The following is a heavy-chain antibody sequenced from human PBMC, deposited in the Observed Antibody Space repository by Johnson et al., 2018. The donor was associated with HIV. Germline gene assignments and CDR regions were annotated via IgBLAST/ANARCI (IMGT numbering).Heavy chain of an antibody. V-gene: IGHV3-74*02. Sequence: VQLVESGGGLVQPGGSLRLSCPASGFTFSSSWMHWVRQAPGKGLVWVSRITSDGSSTSYADSVKGRFTISRDNAKNTLYLQMNSLRAEDTAVYYCARPVSPWSAYDAFDIWGQGTMVTVSS. CDR1: GFTFSSSW. CDR2: ITSDGSST. J-gene: IGHJ3*02. D-gene: IGHD2-8*02. CDR3: ARPVSPWSAYDAFDI.